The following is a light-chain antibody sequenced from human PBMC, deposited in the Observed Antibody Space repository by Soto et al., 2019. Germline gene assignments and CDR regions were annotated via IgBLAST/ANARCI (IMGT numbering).Light chain of an antibody. J-gene: IGKJ1*01. V-gene: IGKV3-20*01. CDR3: HQYGSAPAWT. CDR1: QSISSSY. Sequence: EIGLTQSPGTLSLCPGERATLSCRASQSISSSYLAWYQQQPGQAPRLRIHGASNRATGIPDRFSGAGSGTDFTLTISRLEPEDFAVDYCHQYGSAPAWTFGEETEVEIK. CDR2: GAS.